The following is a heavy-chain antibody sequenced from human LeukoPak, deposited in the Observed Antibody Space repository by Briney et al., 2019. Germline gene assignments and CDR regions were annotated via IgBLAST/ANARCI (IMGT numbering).Heavy chain of an antibody. CDR2: INHSGST. CDR3: ARMYYYGSGGRRNWFDP. CDR1: GGSFSGYY. J-gene: IGHJ5*02. V-gene: IGHV4-34*01. D-gene: IGHD3-10*01. Sequence: SETLSLTCAVYGGSFSGYYWSWIRQPPGKGLEWIGEINHSGSTNYNPPLKSRVTISVDTSKNQFSLKLSSVTAADTAVYYCARMYYYGSGGRRNWFDPWGQGTLVTVSS.